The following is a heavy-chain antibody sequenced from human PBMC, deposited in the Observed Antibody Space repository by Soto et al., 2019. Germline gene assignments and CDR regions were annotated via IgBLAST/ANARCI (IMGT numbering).Heavy chain of an antibody. V-gene: IGHV3-9*01. CDR3: VKDSYADFHRVLSTAEYFFDY. CDR2: ITWNRGNI. CDR1: GFTFDDYA. Sequence: EVQLVESGGGLVRPGRSLRLSCTASGFTFDDYAMHWVRQAPGRGLEWVSGITWNRGNIDYADSVKGRFTIARDDDNNSLYLQMNSLRPEDTALYYCVKDSYADFHRVLSTAEYFFDYWGHGTLVTVSS. D-gene: IGHD2-15*01. J-gene: IGHJ4*01.